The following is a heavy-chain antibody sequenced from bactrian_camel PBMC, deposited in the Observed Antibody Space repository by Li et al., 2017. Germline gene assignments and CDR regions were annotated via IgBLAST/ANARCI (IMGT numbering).Heavy chain of an antibody. CDR1: GQTYSGDSTFC. Sequence: HVQLVESGGGSVQAGGSLRLSCAYSGQTYSGDSTFCMGWFRQAPGKEREGVGIIETDGSIRYVDSVKGRFTISRDAAVNKNTLYLQMDNVKPDDAGMYYCAADLRRFAYDWNDKRRYKWWGQGTQVTVS. CDR2: IIETDGSI. J-gene: IGHJ4*01. V-gene: IGHV3S68*01. D-gene: IGHD3*01. CDR3: AADLRRFAYDWNDKRRYKW.